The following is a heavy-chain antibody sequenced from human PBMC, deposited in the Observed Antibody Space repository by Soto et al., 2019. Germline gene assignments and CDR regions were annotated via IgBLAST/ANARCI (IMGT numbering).Heavy chain of an antibody. D-gene: IGHD1-1*01. V-gene: IGHV3-23*01. CDR2: ISGSGGST. Sequence: PXGALRVSCSASGFTFSSYAMSWVRQAPGKGLEWVSIISGSGGSTYYADSVKGRFTISRDNSKNTVYLQMNSLRAEDTAVYYCADIFNWRFFDYWGQGTLVTVYS. CDR1: GFTFSSYA. J-gene: IGHJ4*02. CDR3: ADIFNWRFFDY.